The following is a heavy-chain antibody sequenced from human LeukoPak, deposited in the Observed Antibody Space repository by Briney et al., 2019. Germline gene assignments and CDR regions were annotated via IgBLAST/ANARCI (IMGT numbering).Heavy chain of an antibody. V-gene: IGHV3-23*01. D-gene: IGHD2-15*01. CDR3: AKTPYCSGGSCYLLDY. Sequence: PGGSLRLSCAASGFTFSSYAMSWVRQAPGKGLEWVSAISGSGGSTYYADSVKGRFTISRDNSKNTLYLQMNSLRAEDTAVYYCAKTPYCSGGSCYLLDYWGQGTLVTVSS. CDR2: ISGSGGST. CDR1: GFTFSSYA. J-gene: IGHJ4*02.